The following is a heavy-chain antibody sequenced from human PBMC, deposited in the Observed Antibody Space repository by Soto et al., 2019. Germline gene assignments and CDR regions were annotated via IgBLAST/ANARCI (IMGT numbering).Heavy chain of an antibody. V-gene: IGHV3-21*01. Sequence: VQLVESGGGLVKPGGSLKLSCAASGFTFSTYNMNWVRQAPGEWLEWVSSISSSSTYIYYADSEKRRLTTSRDTGKNSLYPQMNRLRAEETAVYYCARGWLRDQWMHWGQGPRVTVSS. D-gene: IGHD5-12*01. J-gene: IGHJ4*02. CDR1: GFTFSTYN. CDR3: ARGWLRDQWMH. CDR2: ISSSSTYI.